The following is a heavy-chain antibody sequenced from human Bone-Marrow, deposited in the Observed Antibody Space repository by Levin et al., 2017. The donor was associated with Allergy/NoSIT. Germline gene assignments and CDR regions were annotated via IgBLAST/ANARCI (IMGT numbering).Heavy chain of an antibody. CDR2: ISSYSGDT. CDR3: AGQRIAGNGPPDY. Sequence: ASVKVSCRASGYTSRSYGISWVRQAPGRGLEWMGWISSYSGDTNYAQKFQGRVTVTLDTSTNIAFMELRTLRSDDTAVYYCAGQRIAGNGPPDYWGQGSLLTVSS. D-gene: IGHD6-6*01. CDR1: GYTSRSYG. V-gene: IGHV1-18*01. J-gene: IGHJ4*02.